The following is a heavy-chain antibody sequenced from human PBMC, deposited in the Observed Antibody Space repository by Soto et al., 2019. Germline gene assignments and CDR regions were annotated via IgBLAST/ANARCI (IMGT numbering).Heavy chain of an antibody. Sequence: GGSLRLSCAASGFTFSSYWMHWVRQAPGKGLEWVSRIEGDGSSTTSADSVKGRFTVSRDDARNTLYLQMSSLRADDTAIYYCAREVLDTAAFFDVWGQGTMVTVSS. CDR1: GFTFSSYW. D-gene: IGHD2-2*01. CDR2: IEGDGSST. J-gene: IGHJ3*01. CDR3: AREVLDTAAFFDV. V-gene: IGHV3-74*01.